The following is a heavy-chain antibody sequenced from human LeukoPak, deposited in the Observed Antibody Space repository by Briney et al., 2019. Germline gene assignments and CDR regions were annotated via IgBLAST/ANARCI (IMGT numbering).Heavy chain of an antibody. CDR3: AREVDVGPYCGGGCYSDY. CDR2: IIPIFGTA. CDR1: GGTFSSYA. Sequence: SVKVSCKASGGTFSSYAISWVRQAPGQGLEWMGRIIPIFGTANYAQKFQGRVTITTDESTSTAYMELSSLRSEDTAVYYCAREVDVGPYCGGGCYSDYWGQGTLVTVSS. D-gene: IGHD2-21*02. V-gene: IGHV1-69*05. J-gene: IGHJ4*02.